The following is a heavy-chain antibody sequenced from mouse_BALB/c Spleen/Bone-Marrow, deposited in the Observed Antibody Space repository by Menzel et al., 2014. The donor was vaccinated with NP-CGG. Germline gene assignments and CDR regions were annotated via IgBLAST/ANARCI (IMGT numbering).Heavy chain of an antibody. CDR1: GYSFTSYT. V-gene: IGHV1-4*01. CDR2: IVPSTAYS. J-gene: IGHJ2*01. CDR3: AREGTDEGGYGHCDY. Sequence: VMLVESGAELARPGASVRMSCKASGYSFTSYTIHWLKQRPGQGLEWIAYIVPSTAYSNYNQKFKDRATLTADKSSSTASMQLSSLTSEDSAVYYCAREGTDEGGYGHCDYGGPGTTLTVS. D-gene: IGHD1-2*01.